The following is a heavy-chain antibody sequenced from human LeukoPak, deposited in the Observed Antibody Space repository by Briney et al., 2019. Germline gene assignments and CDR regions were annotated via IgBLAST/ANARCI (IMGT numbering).Heavy chain of an antibody. J-gene: IGHJ4*02. CDR3: AKAHSAGSSWGYCFDY. D-gene: IGHD3-10*01. CDR2: ISWNSGSI. CDR1: GFTFDDYA. V-gene: IGHV3-9*01. Sequence: GGSLRLSCAASGFTFDDYAMHWVRQAPGKGLEWVSGISWNSGSIGYADSVKGRFTISRDNAKNSLYLQMNSLRAEDTALYYCAKAHSAGSSWGYCFDYWGQGTLVTVSS.